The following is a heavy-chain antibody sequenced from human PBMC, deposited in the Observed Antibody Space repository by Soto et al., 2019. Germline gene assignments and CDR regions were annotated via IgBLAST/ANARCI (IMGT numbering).Heavy chain of an antibody. CDR2: IIPIFGTA. J-gene: IGHJ6*02. D-gene: IGHD3-3*01. V-gene: IGHV1-69*01. Sequence: QVQLVQSGAEVKKHGSSVKVSCKASGGTFSSYAISWVRQAPGQGLEWMGGIIPIFGTANYAQKFQGRVTITADESTSTAYMELSSLRSEDTAVYYCARNLRFLEWLEGYYGMDVWGQGTTVTVSS. CDR1: GGTFSSYA. CDR3: ARNLRFLEWLEGYYGMDV.